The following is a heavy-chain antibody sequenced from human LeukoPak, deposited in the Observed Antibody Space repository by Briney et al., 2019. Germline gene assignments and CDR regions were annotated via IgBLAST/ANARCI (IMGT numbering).Heavy chain of an antibody. D-gene: IGHD1-14*01. CDR2: LYSDGNT. Sequence: GGSLRPSCAASGFTVITNDMTWVRQAPGKGLEWVSVLYSDGNTKYADSVQGRFTISRDNSKDTLYLEMNSLSPDDTAVYYCARGVEPLAANTLAYWGQGTLVTVSS. CDR1: GFTVITND. J-gene: IGHJ4*02. V-gene: IGHV3-53*01. CDR3: ARGVEPLAANTLAY.